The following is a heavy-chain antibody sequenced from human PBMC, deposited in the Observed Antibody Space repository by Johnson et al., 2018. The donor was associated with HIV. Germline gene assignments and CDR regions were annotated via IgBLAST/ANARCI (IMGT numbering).Heavy chain of an antibody. V-gene: IGHV3-66*02. CDR3: AKDPRHGGDAFDI. Sequence: VQLVESGGGVVQPGRSLRLSCAASGFTFSSNYMSWVRQAPGKGLEWVSVIYSGGSTYYADSVKGRFTISRDNSKNTVYLQMNSLRVEDTAVYYCAKDPRHGGDAFDILGQVTMFTVSS. CDR1: GFTFSSNY. CDR2: IYSGGST. J-gene: IGHJ3*02. D-gene: IGHD3-10*01.